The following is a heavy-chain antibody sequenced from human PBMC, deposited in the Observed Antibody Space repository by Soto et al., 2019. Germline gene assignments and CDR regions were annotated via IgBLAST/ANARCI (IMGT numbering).Heavy chain of an antibody. D-gene: IGHD4-17*01. J-gene: IGHJ5*02. Sequence: PSETLSLTCTVSGGSISSSSYYWGWIRQPPGKGLEWIGSIYYSGSTYYNPSLKSRVTISVDTSKNQFSLKLSSVTAADTAVYYCARHDYGDYERWFDPWGQGTLVTVSS. CDR2: IYYSGST. CDR1: GGSISSSSYY. V-gene: IGHV4-39*01. CDR3: ARHDYGDYERWFDP.